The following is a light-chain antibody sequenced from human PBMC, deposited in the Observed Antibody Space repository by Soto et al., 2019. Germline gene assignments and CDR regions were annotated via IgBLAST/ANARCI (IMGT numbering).Light chain of an antibody. J-gene: IGKJ4*01. Sequence: IHMTHSPSTLSGSVLYRVTITCLAIQTISSWLAWYQQKPGKAPKLLIYKASTLKSGVPSRFSGSGSETEFSLTIRALQPEDFATYYCQQLSRYPLTFGGGTKVDI. CDR1: QTISSW. CDR3: QQLSRYPLT. V-gene: IGKV1-5*03. CDR2: KAS.